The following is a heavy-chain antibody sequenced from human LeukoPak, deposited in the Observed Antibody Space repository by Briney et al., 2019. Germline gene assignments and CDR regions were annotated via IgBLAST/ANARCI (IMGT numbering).Heavy chain of an antibody. Sequence: GASVKVSCKASGYTFTSYDINWVRQATGQGLEWMGWMNPNSGNTGYAQKFQGRVTMTRNTSICTAYMELSSLRSEDAAVYYCARAPGARYSSNNWFDPWGQGTLVTVSS. J-gene: IGHJ5*02. CDR1: GYTFTSYD. CDR2: MNPNSGNT. V-gene: IGHV1-8*01. CDR3: ARAPGARYSSNNWFDP. D-gene: IGHD6-19*01.